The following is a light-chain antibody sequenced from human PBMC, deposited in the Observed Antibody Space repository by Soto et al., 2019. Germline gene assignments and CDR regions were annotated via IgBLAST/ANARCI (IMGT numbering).Light chain of an antibody. CDR3: QHYGNSLWT. J-gene: IGKJ1*01. CDR1: ESVSSSF. V-gene: IGKV3-20*01. Sequence: EVVLTRSPGTLSLSPGERATLSCRASESVSSSFLTWYQQKPGQAPRLLIYRTSNRVTGIPDRFSGSGSGTDFTLTISRLEPEDFAVYFCQHYGNSLWTFGQGTKVEIK. CDR2: RTS.